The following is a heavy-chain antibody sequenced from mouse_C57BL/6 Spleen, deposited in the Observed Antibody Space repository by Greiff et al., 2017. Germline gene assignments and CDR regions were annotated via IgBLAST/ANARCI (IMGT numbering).Heavy chain of an antibody. V-gene: IGHV3-8*01. CDR3: ARLVSTVVATRYFDV. CDR1: GYSITSDY. D-gene: IGHD1-1*01. J-gene: IGHJ1*03. Sequence: EVQLQQSGPGLAKPSQTLSLTCSVTGYSITSDYWNWIRKFPGNKLEYMGYISYSGSTYYNPSLNSRISITRDTSKNQYYLQLNSVTTEDTATYYCARLVSTVVATRYFDVWGTGTTVTVSS. CDR2: ISYSGST.